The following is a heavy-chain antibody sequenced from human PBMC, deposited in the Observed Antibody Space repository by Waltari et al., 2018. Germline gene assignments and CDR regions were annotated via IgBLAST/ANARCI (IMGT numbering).Heavy chain of an antibody. CDR3: ARGGGGDWEWFDP. V-gene: IGHV4-59*01. J-gene: IGHJ5*02. CDR1: GGSLSGFY. D-gene: IGHD2-21*02. CDR2: IYYTGST. Sequence: QVQLQDSAPRLLTPSAILSLICTVSGGSLSGFYWSWVRLPPGKGLDWIAYIYYTGSTKCNPSLNGRVRWAVDTSKMQLALKLSGVTAAYTAFDYCARGGGGDWEWFDPWGQGTLVTVSA.